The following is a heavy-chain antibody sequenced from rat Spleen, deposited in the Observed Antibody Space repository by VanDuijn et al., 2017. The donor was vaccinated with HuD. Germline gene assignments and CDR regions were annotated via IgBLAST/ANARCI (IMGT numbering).Heavy chain of an antibody. D-gene: IGHD1-7*01. CDR2: ISTGGDNT. V-gene: IGHV5-27*01. CDR1: GFTFSNYY. Sequence: EVQLVESGGGLVQPGRSLKLSCAASGFTFSNYYMAWVRQAPTKGLEWVAYISTGGDNTYYRDSVKGRFTISRDNAKSTLYLQMDSLRSEDTATYYCTTVGPYWGQGVMVTVSS. CDR3: TTVGPY. J-gene: IGHJ2*01.